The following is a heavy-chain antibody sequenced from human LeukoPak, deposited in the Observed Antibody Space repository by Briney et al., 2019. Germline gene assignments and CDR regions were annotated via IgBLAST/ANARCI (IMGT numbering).Heavy chain of an antibody. CDR3: ARAGGCSGGSCYSYFDY. Sequence: SETLSLTCAVSGGSISSGNWWTWVRQPPGKGLEWIGEIYHSGSTNYNPSLGGRVTISVDKSKNLFSLKLTSVTAADTAVYYCARAGGCSGGSCYSYFDYWGQGTLVTVSS. CDR2: IYHSGST. CDR1: GGSISSGNW. D-gene: IGHD2-15*01. J-gene: IGHJ4*02. V-gene: IGHV4-4*02.